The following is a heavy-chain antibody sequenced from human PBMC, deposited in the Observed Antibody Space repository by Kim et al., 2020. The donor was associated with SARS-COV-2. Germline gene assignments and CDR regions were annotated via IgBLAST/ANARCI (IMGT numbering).Heavy chain of an antibody. J-gene: IGHJ3*02. V-gene: IGHV4-39*01. CDR2: IYYSGST. D-gene: IGHD3-3*01. CDR1: GGSISSSSYY. Sequence: SETLSLTCTVSGGSISSSSYYWGWIRQPPGKGLEWIGSIYYSGSTYYNPSLKSRVTISVDTSKNQFSLKVSSVTAADTAVYYCARSLGAGPSTIFGVVIIPDDFDIWGQGTMVTVSS. CDR3: ARSLGAGPSTIFGVVIIPDDFDI.